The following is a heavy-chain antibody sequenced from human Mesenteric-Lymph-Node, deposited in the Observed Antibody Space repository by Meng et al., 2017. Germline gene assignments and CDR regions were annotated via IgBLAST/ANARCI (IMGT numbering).Heavy chain of an antibody. D-gene: IGHD3-10*01. CDR1: GFTFSSYA. CDR3: TKNYGSGSDYFFFYGMDV. CDR2: ISGSGGST. J-gene: IGHJ6*02. V-gene: IGHV3-23*01. Sequence: GGSLRLSCAASGFTFSSYAMSWVRQAPGKGLEWVSAISGSGGSTYYADSVKGRFTISRDNSKNTLYLQMNSLRAEDTAVYYCTKNYGSGSDYFFFYGMDVWGQGTTVTVSS.